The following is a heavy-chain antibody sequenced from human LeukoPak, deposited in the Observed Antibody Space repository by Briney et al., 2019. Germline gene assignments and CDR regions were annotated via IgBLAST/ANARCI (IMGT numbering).Heavy chain of an antibody. D-gene: IGHD5-18*01. J-gene: IGHJ6*03. CDR1: GYSFTNYW. CDR2: IYPGDSDT. CDR3: AKGLKTAVGPYRGYHYYMDV. V-gene: IGHV5-51*01. Sequence: GESLKISCKGSGYSFTNYWIGWVRQMPGKGLEWMGIIYPGDSDTRYSPSFQGQVTISTDKSISTAYLQWSSLKASDTAMYYCAKGLKTAVGPYRGYHYYMDVWGKGTTVTVSS.